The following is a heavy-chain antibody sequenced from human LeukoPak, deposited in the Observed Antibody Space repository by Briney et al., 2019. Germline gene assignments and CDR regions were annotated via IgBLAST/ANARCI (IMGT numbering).Heavy chain of an antibody. CDR2: ISSSGGYI. D-gene: IGHD1-26*01. CDR3: ARTYNGSSHFDY. V-gene: IGHV3-21*01. J-gene: IGHJ4*02. Sequence: NPGGSLRLSCAASGFSFSSHYMNWVRQAPRKGLEWVSSISSSGGYIYSADSVKGRFTISRDNAKNSVYLHMNSLRAEDTAVYYCARTYNGSSHFDYWGQGTLVTVSS. CDR1: GFSFSSHY.